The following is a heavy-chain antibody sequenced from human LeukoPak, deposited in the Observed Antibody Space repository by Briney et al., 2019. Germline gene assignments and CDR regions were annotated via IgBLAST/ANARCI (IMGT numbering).Heavy chain of an antibody. CDR1: GGSISSGGYS. CDR3: ARGLSSGYSVYFDY. D-gene: IGHD3-22*01. V-gene: IGHV4-30-2*01. J-gene: IGHJ4*02. CDR2: IYHSGST. Sequence: TLPLTCAVSGGSISSGGYSWSWIRQPPGKGLEWIGYIYHSGSTYYNPSLKSRVTISVDRSKNQFSLKLSSVTAADTAVYYCARGLSSGYSVYFDYWGQGTLVTVSS.